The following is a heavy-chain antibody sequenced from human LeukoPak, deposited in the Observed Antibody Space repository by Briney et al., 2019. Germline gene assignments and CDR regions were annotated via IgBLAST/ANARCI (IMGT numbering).Heavy chain of an antibody. CDR3: ARHLIAVAAVDY. CDR2: IYYSGST. D-gene: IGHD6-19*01. V-gene: IGHV4-59*08. Sequence: SETLSLTCTVSGGSISSYYWSWLRQPPGKGLEWIGYIYYSGSTNYNPSLKSRVTISVDTSKNQFSLKLSSVTAADTAVYYCARHLIAVAAVDYWGQGTLVTVSS. CDR1: GGSISSYY. J-gene: IGHJ4*02.